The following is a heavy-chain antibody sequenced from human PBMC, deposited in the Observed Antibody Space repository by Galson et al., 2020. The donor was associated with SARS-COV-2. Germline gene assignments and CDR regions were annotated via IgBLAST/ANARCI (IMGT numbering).Heavy chain of an antibody. D-gene: IGHD6-19*01. V-gene: IGHV3-53*05. CDR1: GFTVSSNY. CDR3: ASGGSGGYSDAFDI. J-gene: IGHJ3*02. CDR2: IYSGGST. Sequence: GGSLRLSCSASGFTVSSNYMSWVRPAPGKGLEWVAVIYSGGSTYYADSVKGRFTLSRDNSKNTLYLQITSLSPEDTAVYYCASGGSGGYSDAFDIWGQGTMVTVSS.